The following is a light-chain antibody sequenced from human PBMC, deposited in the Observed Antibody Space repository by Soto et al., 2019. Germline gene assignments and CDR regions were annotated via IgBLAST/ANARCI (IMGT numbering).Light chain of an antibody. CDR2: GAS. CDR3: QLGTS. V-gene: IGKV3-20*01. Sequence: EIVSTQSPGTLSLSPGESASLPCRASQSVSSSYLAWYQQKPGQAPRLLIYGASSRATGIPDRFSGSGSGTDFTLTISRLEPEDFAVYYCQLGTSLGGGTKVDI. CDR1: QSVSSSY. J-gene: IGKJ4*01.